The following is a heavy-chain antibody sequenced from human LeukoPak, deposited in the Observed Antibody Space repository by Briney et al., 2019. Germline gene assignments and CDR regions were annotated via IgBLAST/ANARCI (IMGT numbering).Heavy chain of an antibody. D-gene: IGHD3-10*01. CDR1: GFTVSSNY. V-gene: IGHV3-53*01. CDR3: ASTNGRFGELLMDY. Sequence: GSLRLSCAASGFTVSSNYMSWVRQAPGKGLEWVSVVYADGSTFYADSVKGRFSISRDVSKNTLSLQMNSLRDEDTAVYYCASTNGRFGELLMDYWGQGTLVTVSS. CDR2: VYADGST. J-gene: IGHJ4*02.